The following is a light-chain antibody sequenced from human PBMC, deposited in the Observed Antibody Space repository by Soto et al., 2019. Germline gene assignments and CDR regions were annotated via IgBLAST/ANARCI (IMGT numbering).Light chain of an antibody. CDR3: SSYTGSNNLVV. Sequence: QSALTQPPSASGSPGQSVTISCTGTSSDVGGYNYVSWYQQHPGKAPKLMIYDVSTRPSGVPDRFSGSKSGNTASLTVSGLQAEDEVDYHCSSYTGSNNLVVFGGGTKVTVL. V-gene: IGLV2-8*01. J-gene: IGLJ2*01. CDR2: DVS. CDR1: SSDVGGYNY.